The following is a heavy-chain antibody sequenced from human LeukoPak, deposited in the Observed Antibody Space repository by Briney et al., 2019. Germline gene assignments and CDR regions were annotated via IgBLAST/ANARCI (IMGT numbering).Heavy chain of an antibody. D-gene: IGHD3-3*01. CDR2: FDPEDGET. V-gene: IGHV1-24*01. CDR3: ARHPDYDLPWGYGEYYFDY. J-gene: IGHJ4*02. CDR1: GYTLTELS. Sequence: GASVKVSCKVSGYTLTELSMHWVRQAPGKGLEWMGGFDPEDGETIYAQKFQGRVTMTEDTSTDTAYMELSRLRSDDTAVYYCARHPDYDLPWGYGEYYFDYWGQGTLVTVSS.